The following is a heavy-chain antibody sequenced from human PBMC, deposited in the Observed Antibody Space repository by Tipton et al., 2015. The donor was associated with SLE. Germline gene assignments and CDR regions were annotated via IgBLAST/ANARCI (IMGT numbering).Heavy chain of an antibody. J-gene: IGHJ6*02. CDR3: ARDPWGYCSSTSCRDYYGMDV. Sequence: TLSLTCSVTIGSISRYYWSWIRQPAGKGLEWIGRIYSSGRTNYNPSLKSRVTISVDTSKNQFSLKLSSVTAADTAVYYCARDPWGYCSSTSCRDYYGMDVWGQGTTVTVSS. D-gene: IGHD2-2*01. V-gene: IGHV4-4*07. CDR1: IGSISRYY. CDR2: IYSSGRT.